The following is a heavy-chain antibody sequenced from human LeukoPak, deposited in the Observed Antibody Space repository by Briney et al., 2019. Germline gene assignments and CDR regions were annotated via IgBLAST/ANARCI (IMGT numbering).Heavy chain of an antibody. Sequence: GGSLRLSCVASGNYWMHWVRQAPGEGLVWVSHINSDGSWTSYADSVKGRFTISKDNAKNTVYLQMNSLRAEDTAVYYCVSFYETYWGRGTLVTVSS. J-gene: IGHJ4*02. V-gene: IGHV3-74*01. D-gene: IGHD2/OR15-2a*01. CDR2: INSDGSWT. CDR1: GNYW. CDR3: VSFYETY.